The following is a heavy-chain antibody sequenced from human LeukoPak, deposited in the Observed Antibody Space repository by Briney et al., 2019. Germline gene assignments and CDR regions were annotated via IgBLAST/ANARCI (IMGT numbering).Heavy chain of an antibody. CDR3: ARFEICQDSTFHYLDY. D-gene: IGHD3-16*01. Sequence: PSETLSLTCTVSGGSIINYFWSWVWQPPGKALEWVGHIYYSRDTTYTPSLKSRVSMSVDTSKNQLFLKMSPVTAADTAVYYCARFEICQDSTFHYLDYWGQGALVTVSS. J-gene: IGHJ4*02. V-gene: IGHV4-59*12. CDR1: GGSIINYF. CDR2: IYYSRDT.